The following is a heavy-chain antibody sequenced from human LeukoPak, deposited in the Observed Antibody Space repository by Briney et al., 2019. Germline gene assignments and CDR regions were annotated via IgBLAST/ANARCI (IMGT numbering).Heavy chain of an antibody. Sequence: ASVKVSCKVSGYTFTDYYMHWVQQAPGKGLEWMGLVDPEDGETIYAEKFQGRATITADTSTDTAYMELSSLRSEDTAMYYCATEGCSGGSCYPTGWFDPWGQGTLVTVSS. CDR3: ATEGCSGGSCYPTGWFDP. CDR1: GYTFTDYY. D-gene: IGHD2-15*01. V-gene: IGHV1-69-2*01. J-gene: IGHJ5*02. CDR2: VDPEDGET.